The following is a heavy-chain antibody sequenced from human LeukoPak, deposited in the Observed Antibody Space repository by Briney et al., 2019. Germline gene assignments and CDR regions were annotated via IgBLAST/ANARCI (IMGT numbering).Heavy chain of an antibody. Sequence: PGGSLRLSCAASGFTFSSYAMHWVRQAPGKGLEWVAVISYDGSNKYYADSVKGRFTISRDNAKNSLYLQMNSLRAEDTAVYYCARDLYGAYDFVYWGQGTLVTVSS. J-gene: IGHJ4*02. CDR3: ARDLYGAYDFVY. CDR2: ISYDGSNK. V-gene: IGHV3-30-3*01. CDR1: GFTFSSYA. D-gene: IGHD4-17*01.